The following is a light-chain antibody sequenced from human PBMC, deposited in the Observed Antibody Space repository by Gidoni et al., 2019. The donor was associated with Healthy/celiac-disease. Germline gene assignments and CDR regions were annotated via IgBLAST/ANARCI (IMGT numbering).Light chain of an antibody. Sequence: MTQSPSSFSASTGDRVTITCRASQGISSYLAWYQQKPGKAPKLLIYAASTLQSGVPSRFSGSGSGTDFTLTISCLQSEDFATYYCQQYYSYPWTFXQXTKVEIK. V-gene: IGKV1-8*01. CDR1: QGISSY. J-gene: IGKJ1*01. CDR2: AAS. CDR3: QQYYSYPWT.